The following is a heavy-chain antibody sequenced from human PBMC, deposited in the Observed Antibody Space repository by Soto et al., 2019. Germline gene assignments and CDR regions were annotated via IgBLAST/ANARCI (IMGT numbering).Heavy chain of an antibody. CDR3: ATDLSTLFRAYN. J-gene: IGHJ4*02. Sequence: DVHLVESGGGLVKPGGSLRLSCATSGYSFSSHNIYWFRQAPVKGLEWVSSVGTSDTSMYYADSVKGRFTVSRDDAKKSVYLQMYCLRVEDTATHYCATDLSTLFRAYNWGQGTLVTVSS. V-gene: IGHV3-21*01. CDR1: GYSFSSHN. CDR2: VGTSDTSM. D-gene: IGHD3-10*02.